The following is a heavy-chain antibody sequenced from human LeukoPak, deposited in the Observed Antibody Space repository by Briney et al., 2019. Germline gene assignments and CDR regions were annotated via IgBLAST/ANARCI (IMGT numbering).Heavy chain of an antibody. V-gene: IGHV1-18*01. D-gene: IGHD6-13*01. J-gene: IGHJ4*02. CDR2: ISAYNGNT. CDR3: VRDGYGVSSSWYVY. CDR1: GYTFTSYG. Sequence: GASVKVSCKASGYTFTSYGISWVRQAPGQGLEWMGWISAYNGNTNYAQKLQGRVTMTTDTSTSTAYMELSSLRSEDTAVYYCVRDGYGVSSSWYVYWGQGTLVTVSS.